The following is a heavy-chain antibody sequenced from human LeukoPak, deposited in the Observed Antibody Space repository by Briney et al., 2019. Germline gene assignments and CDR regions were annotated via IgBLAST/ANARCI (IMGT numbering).Heavy chain of an antibody. CDR2: IKQDGSEK. D-gene: IGHD6-6*01. J-gene: IGHJ4*02. CDR3: ARGSEYTSSTNYYFDY. Sequence: GGSLTLSCAASGFTFSSYWMSWVRQAPGKGLEWVANIKQDGSEKHYVDSVKGRFTISRDNAKKSLFLHMNSLRVEDTAVYYCARGSEYTSSTNYYFDYWGQGTLVTVSS. CDR1: GFTFSSYW. V-gene: IGHV3-7*01.